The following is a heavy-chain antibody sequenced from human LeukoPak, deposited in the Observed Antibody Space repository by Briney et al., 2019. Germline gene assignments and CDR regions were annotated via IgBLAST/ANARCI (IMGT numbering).Heavy chain of an antibody. CDR1: GGSISNYY. Sequence: SETLSLTCTVSGGSISNYYWSWIRQPPGKGLEWIGYIYYSGSTNYNPSLKSRVTISVDTSKNQFSLKLSSVTAADTAVYYCARVQVATISYYFDYWGQGTLVTVAS. CDR3: ARVQVATISYYFDY. V-gene: IGHV4-59*01. J-gene: IGHJ4*02. D-gene: IGHD2-15*01. CDR2: IYYSGST.